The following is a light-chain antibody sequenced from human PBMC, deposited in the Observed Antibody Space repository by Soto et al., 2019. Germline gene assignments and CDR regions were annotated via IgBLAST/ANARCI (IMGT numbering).Light chain of an antibody. CDR2: GNS. V-gene: IGLV1-40*01. CDR1: SSNIGAGYD. Sequence: QSALTQPPSVSGAPGQRVTISCTGSSSNIGAGYDVHWYQQLPGTAPKLLIYGNSNRPSGVPDRFSGSKSGTSASLAITGLQGEDEGDYYCQSYDSSLSGWVFGGGTKLTVL. J-gene: IGLJ3*02. CDR3: QSYDSSLSGWV.